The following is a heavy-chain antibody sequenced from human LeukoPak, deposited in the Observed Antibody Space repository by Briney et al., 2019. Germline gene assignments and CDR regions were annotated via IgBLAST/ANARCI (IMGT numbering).Heavy chain of an antibody. J-gene: IGHJ4*02. CDR3: ARGGAAMAYY. V-gene: IGHV3-74*01. D-gene: IGHD5-18*01. CDR1: GFNFSSYW. CDR2: INSDGSST. Sequence: GGSLRLSFAASGFNFSSYWMNWFRQPPGKGRFWVSRINSDGSSTSYADSMKGRFTISRDNAKNTLYLQMNSLRVEDTAVYYCARGGAAMAYYWGQGTLVTVSS.